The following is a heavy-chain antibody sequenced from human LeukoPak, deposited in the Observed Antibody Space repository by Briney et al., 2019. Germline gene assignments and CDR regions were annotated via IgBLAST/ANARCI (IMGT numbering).Heavy chain of an antibody. Sequence: GGSLRLSCAASGFTFSSYWMHWVRQAPGKGLVWVSRINIDGSSTNYADSVKGRFTISRDNAKNTLYLQMNSLRAEDTAVYYCARAVYYGAGTYVPCGQGALVNVST. V-gene: IGHV3-74*01. CDR1: GFTFSSYW. D-gene: IGHD3-10*01. J-gene: IGHJ5*02. CDR2: INIDGSST. CDR3: ARAVYYGAGTYVP.